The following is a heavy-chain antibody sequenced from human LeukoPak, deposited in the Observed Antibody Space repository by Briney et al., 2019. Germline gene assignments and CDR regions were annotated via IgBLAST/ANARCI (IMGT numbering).Heavy chain of an antibody. V-gene: IGHV4-38-2*02. CDR1: SYSISSGYC. CDR3: ARVPHGERNFGLVLYWFDP. J-gene: IGHJ5*02. D-gene: IGHD3-3*01. Sequence: PSETLSLTCTVSSYSISSGYCGGWIRQPPGKGLEWIGSIYHSGSAYYNPSLKSRVTVSVDTSKNQFSLKLNPVTAADTAVYYCARVPHGERNFGLVLYWFDPWGQGTLVTVFS. CDR2: IYHSGSA.